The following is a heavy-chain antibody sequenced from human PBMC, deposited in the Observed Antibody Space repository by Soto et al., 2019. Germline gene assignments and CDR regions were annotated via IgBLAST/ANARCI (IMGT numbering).Heavy chain of an antibody. CDR1: GFTFSSYN. V-gene: IGHV3-48*02. D-gene: IGHD6-19*01. CDR3: ARDSSGWLNWFDP. Sequence: GGSLRLSCAASGFTFSSYNMNWVRQAPGKGLEWVSYISSSSTIYYADSVKGRFTISRDNAKNSLYLQMNSLRDEDTAVYYCARDSSGWLNWFDPWGQGTLVTVSS. CDR2: ISSSSTI. J-gene: IGHJ5*02.